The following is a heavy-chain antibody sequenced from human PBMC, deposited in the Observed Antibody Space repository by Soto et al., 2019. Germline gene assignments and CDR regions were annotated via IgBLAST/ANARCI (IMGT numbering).Heavy chain of an antibody. J-gene: IGHJ4*02. Sequence: PVGSLRLSCVDSGFTFSSYSMSWVRQAPGKGLEWVSGFRDGGDDGTTYYADSVKGRFTISRENSKNTLFLQMNSLRAEDTAIYYCAKKVNSGSGSQYFDYFGQGTLVTVSS. V-gene: IGHV3-23*01. D-gene: IGHD3-10*01. CDR2: FRDGGDDGTT. CDR3: AKKVNSGSGSQYFDY. CDR1: GFTFSSYS.